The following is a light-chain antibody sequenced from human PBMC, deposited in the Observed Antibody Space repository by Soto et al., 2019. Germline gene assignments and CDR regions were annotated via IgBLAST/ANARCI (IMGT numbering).Light chain of an antibody. Sequence: EIVLTQSPGTLSLSPGERATLSCRASQSVSSSYLAWYQQKPGQAPMLLSYGASSRATGIPDRFSGSGSGPAFTLTISRLEPEDFAVYYCQQYGSSRRTFGQGTKVEIK. CDR3: QQYGSSRRT. V-gene: IGKV3-20*01. CDR1: QSVSSSY. CDR2: GAS. J-gene: IGKJ1*01.